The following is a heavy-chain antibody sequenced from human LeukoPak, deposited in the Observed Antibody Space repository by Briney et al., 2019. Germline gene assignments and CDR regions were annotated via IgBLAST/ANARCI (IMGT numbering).Heavy chain of an antibody. J-gene: IGHJ4*02. V-gene: IGHV3-21*01. CDR1: GFTFSTFG. CDR3: ARDMITFGGVAPPNY. D-gene: IGHD3-16*01. CDR2: ISSTSTYI. Sequence: GGSLRLSCAASGFTFSTFGMNWVRQAPGKGLEWVSSISSTSTYIYYADSVKGRFTISRDNAKNSLYLQMISLTAEDTAVYYCARDMITFGGVAPPNYWGQGTLVTVSS.